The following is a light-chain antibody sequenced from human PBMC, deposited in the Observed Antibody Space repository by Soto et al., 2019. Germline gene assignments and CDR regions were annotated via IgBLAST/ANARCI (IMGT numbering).Light chain of an antibody. CDR2: GAS. CDR3: QQYGSSPPYT. Sequence: EIVLTQSPGTLSLSPGERATLSCRASHSVSSTYLAWYQQKPGQAPRLLIYGASSRATGIPDRFSGSGSGTDFTLTSSRLEPEDFAVYYCQQYGSSPPYTFGQGTKLEIK. CDR1: HSVSSTY. V-gene: IGKV3-20*01. J-gene: IGKJ2*01.